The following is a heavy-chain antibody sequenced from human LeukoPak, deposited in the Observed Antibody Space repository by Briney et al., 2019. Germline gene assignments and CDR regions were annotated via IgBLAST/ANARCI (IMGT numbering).Heavy chain of an antibody. J-gene: IGHJ3*02. V-gene: IGHV3-21*06. CDR3: ANGYTSTYYNALDI. CDR2: ISSNSSHI. CDR1: GFTLSYYN. D-gene: IGHD3-16*01. Sequence: GGSLRLSCAASGFTLSYYNMNWVRQAPGKGLEWVSSISSNSSHIYYADSLKGRFTISRDNAKNSLYLQMSSLRVEDTAVYYCANGYTSTYYNALDIRGQGTMVTVSS.